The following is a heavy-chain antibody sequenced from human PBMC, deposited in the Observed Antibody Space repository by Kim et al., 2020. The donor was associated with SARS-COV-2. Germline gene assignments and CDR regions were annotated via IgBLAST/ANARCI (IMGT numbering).Heavy chain of an antibody. CDR3: TRVYYGHYYYNGMDV. CDR1: GFSLTNERMG. V-gene: IGHV2-26*01. CDR2: IFSNDAK. J-gene: IGHJ6*02. D-gene: IGHD4-17*01. Sequence: SGPTLVKSTETLTLTCSVSGFSLTNERMGVSWIRQPPGKALEWLAHIFSNDAKSYRTSLKGRLTIAKDTSKSQVVLTLTNTDPVDTATYYCTRVYYGHYYYNGMDVWGQGTTVTVS.